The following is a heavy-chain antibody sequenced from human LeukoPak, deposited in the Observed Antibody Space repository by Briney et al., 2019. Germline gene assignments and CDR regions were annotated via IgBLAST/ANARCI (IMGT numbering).Heavy chain of an antibody. CDR2: IYYSGST. D-gene: IGHD3-3*01. Sequence: PSETLSLTCTVSGGSISSYYWSWIRQPPGKGLEWIGYIYYSGSTNYNPSLKSRVTISVDTSKNQFSLKLSSVTAADTAVYYCGRVFQYDFIPDAFDIWGQGTMVTVSS. J-gene: IGHJ3*02. V-gene: IGHV4-59*08. CDR3: GRVFQYDFIPDAFDI. CDR1: GGSISSYY.